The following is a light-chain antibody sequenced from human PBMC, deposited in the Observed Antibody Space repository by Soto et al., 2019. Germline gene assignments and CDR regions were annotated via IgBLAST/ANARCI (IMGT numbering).Light chain of an antibody. J-gene: IGLJ3*02. CDR3: KSYTGINNGV. Sequence: QSALTQPPSASGSPGQSVTISCTGTSSDVGGHNYVSWYQQHPGKAPKVMIYEVNKRPSGVPDRFSGSKSGNTASLTVSGLQAEDEADYFCKSYTGINNGVFGGGTKVTVL. V-gene: IGLV2-8*01. CDR1: SSDVGGHNY. CDR2: EVN.